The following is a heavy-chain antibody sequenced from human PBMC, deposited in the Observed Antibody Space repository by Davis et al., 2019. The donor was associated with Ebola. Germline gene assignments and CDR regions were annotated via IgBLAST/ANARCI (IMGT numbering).Heavy chain of an antibody. Sequence: SVKVSCKASGYTFTYRYLHWVRQAPGQALEWMGWITPFNGNTNYAQKFQDRVTITRDRSMSTAYMELTSLTSEDTAVYYCATDRFSWLAPLDFWGQGTLVTVSS. CDR2: ITPFNGNT. CDR1: GYTFTYRY. J-gene: IGHJ4*02. CDR3: ATDRFSWLAPLDF. D-gene: IGHD6-19*01. V-gene: IGHV1-45*02.